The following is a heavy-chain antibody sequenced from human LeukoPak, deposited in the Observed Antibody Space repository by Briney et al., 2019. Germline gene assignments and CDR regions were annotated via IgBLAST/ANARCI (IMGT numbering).Heavy chain of an antibody. CDR1: GGSISSSGYY. Sequence: SETLSLTCTVSGGSISSSGYYWGWIRQPPGKGLEWIGSIYYSGSTYYNLSLKSRVTISVDTSKNQFSLKLSSVTAADTAVYYCARGIAARPQGGYNWFDPWGQGTLVTVSS. V-gene: IGHV4-39*07. D-gene: IGHD6-6*01. CDR3: ARGIAARPQGGYNWFDP. CDR2: IYYSGST. J-gene: IGHJ5*02.